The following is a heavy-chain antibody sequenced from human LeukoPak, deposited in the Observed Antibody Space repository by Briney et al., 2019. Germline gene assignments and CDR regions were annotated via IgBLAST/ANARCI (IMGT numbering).Heavy chain of an antibody. J-gene: IGHJ4*02. CDR3: ARDYLGY. CDR2: ISGSSGHI. CDR1: GFTFSTYA. D-gene: IGHD7-27*01. Sequence: PGRSLRLSCAASGFTFSTYAMIWVRQAPGKGLEWVSSISGSSGHIYYADSVKGRFTTSRDNAKNSLYLQMSSLRAEDTAVYYCARDYLGYWGQGTLVTVSS. V-gene: IGHV3-21*06.